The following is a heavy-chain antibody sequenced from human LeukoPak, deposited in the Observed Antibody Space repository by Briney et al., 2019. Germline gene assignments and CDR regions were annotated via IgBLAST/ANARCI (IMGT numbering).Heavy chain of an antibody. CDR1: GFSLTTTGVG. CDR2: IYWNNDN. D-gene: IGHD6-13*01. CDR3: ARTPPVAAAGSFDY. J-gene: IGHJ4*02. Sequence: SGPTLVNPTQTLMLTCTFSGFSLTTTGVGVGWIRQTPGKALEWLALIYWNNDNRYSPSLRSRLTIIKDTSKNLVVLIMANMNPADTATYYCARTPPVAAAGSFDYWGQGTLVTVSS. V-gene: IGHV2-5*01.